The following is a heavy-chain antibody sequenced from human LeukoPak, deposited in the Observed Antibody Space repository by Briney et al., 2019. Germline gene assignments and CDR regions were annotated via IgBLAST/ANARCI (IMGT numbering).Heavy chain of an antibody. J-gene: IGHJ6*03. Sequence: VASVKDSCMASRYTLTGYYMHWVGQAPGQGREWMGWINPNSGGTNYAQKFQGRVTITADKSTSTAYMELSSLRSEDPAVYYCARGALTTVTTPPYYYYYMDVWGNGTTVTVSS. CDR2: INPNSGGT. CDR1: RYTLTGYY. D-gene: IGHD4-17*01. V-gene: IGHV1-2*02. CDR3: ARGALTTVTTPPYYYYYMDV.